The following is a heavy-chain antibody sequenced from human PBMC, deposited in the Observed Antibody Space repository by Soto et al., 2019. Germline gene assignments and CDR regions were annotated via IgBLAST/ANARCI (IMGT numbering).Heavy chain of an antibody. V-gene: IGHV3-9*01. CDR3: ASFSYYDFWSGYFPRDDAFDI. D-gene: IGHD3-3*01. CDR1: GFTFDDYA. CDR2: ISWNSGSI. J-gene: IGHJ3*02. Sequence: GGSLRLSFAASGFTFDDYAMHWVRQAPGKGLEWVSGISWNSGSIGYADSVKGRFTISRDNAKNSLYLQMNSLRAEDTALYYCASFSYYDFWSGYFPRDDAFDIWGQGTMVTVSS.